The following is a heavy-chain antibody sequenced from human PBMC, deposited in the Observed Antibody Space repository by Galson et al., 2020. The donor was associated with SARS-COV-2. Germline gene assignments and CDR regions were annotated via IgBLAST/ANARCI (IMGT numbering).Heavy chain of an antibody. J-gene: IGHJ4*02. D-gene: IGHD3-22*01. CDR2: IRSNAYGETT. CDR3: VTRYDSSGYYQVPDNY. V-gene: IGHV3-49*04. CDR1: GFTFDEYV. Sequence: GESLKISCTASGFTFDEYVLSWVRQAPGKGLEWVGFIRSNAYGETTDYAASVKGRFSISRDDSKSIAYLQMNSLQSEDTGLYYCVTRYDSSGYYQVPDNYWGQGTLVTVSS.